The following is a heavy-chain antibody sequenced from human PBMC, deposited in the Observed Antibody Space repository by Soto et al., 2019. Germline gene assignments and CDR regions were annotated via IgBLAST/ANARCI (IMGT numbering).Heavy chain of an antibody. J-gene: IGHJ4*02. Sequence: GGSLRLSCAASGFTFSSYAMHWVRQAPGKGLEWVAVISYDGSNKYYADSVKGRFTISRDNSKNTLYLQMNSLRAEDTAVYYCARDQRAGYSRSWYYFDYWGQGTLVTVSS. CDR3: ARDQRAGYSRSWYYFDY. CDR2: ISYDGSNK. CDR1: GFTFSSYA. V-gene: IGHV3-30-3*01. D-gene: IGHD6-13*01.